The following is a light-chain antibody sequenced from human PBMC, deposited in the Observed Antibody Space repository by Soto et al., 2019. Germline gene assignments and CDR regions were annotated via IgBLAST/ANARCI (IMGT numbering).Light chain of an antibody. V-gene: IGLV3-25*03. CDR2: KDT. CDR1: ALPKQY. J-gene: IGLJ3*02. Sequence: SYELTQPPSVSVSPGQTARITCSGDALPKQYAYWYQQKPGQAPVMVIYKDTERPSGIPERLSGSSSGTTVTLTISGVQAEDEADYYCQSTDISSTYGVFGGGTKVTVL. CDR3: QSTDISSTYGV.